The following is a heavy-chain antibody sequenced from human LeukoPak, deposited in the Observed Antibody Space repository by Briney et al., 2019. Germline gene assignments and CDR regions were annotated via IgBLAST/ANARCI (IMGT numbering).Heavy chain of an antibody. Sequence: ASVKVSCKVSGYTLTELSMHWVRQAPGKGLEWMGGFDPEDGETIYAQKFQGRVTMTEDTFTDTAYMELSSLRSEDTAVYYCATDMTQDSTPLDYWGQGTLVTVSS. D-gene: IGHD2-2*01. CDR2: FDPEDGET. J-gene: IGHJ4*02. CDR1: GYTLTELS. V-gene: IGHV1-24*01. CDR3: ATDMTQDSTPLDY.